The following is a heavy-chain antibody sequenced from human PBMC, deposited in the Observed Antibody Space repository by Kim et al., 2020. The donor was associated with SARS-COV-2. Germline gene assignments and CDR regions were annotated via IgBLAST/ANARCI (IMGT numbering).Heavy chain of an antibody. Sequence: GGSLRLSCEVSESIFSGTYSFNWVRQAPGKGLDWVSSIRPSDDHMYYADSVKGRFTISRDNTKNSLYLQMNSVTADDTAVYYWARCVSDNYF. CDR3: ARCVSDNYF. CDR1: ESIFSGTYS. D-gene: IGHD1-1*01. V-gene: IGHV3-21*01. J-gene: IGHJ2*01. CDR2: IRPSDDHM.